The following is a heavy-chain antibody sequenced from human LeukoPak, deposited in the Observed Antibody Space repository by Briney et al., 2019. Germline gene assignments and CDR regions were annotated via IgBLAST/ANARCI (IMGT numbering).Heavy chain of an antibody. CDR2: ISYDGSNK. V-gene: IGHV3-30-3*01. Sequence: PGGSLRLSCAASGFTFSSYAMHWVRQAPGKGLEWVAVISYDGSNKYYADSVKGRFTISRDNSKNTLYLQMNSLRAEDTAVYYCAREDGGGTLGDWGQGTLVTVSS. J-gene: IGHJ4*02. D-gene: IGHD3-16*01. CDR1: GFTFSSYA. CDR3: AREDGGGTLGD.